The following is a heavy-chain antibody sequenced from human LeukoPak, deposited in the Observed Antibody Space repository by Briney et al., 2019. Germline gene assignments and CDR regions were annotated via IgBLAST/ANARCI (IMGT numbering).Heavy chain of an antibody. J-gene: IGHJ4*02. D-gene: IGHD3-22*01. CDR3: ARGGAYWFDSSGTLGNDY. CDR2: LNPNSGGT. Sequence: ASVKVSCKASGYTFTSYGISWVRQAPGQGLEWMGRLNPNSGGTNYAQKFQGRITMTRDTSISTAYMELSNLRSDDTAVYYCARGGAYWFDSSGTLGNDYWGQGTLVTVSS. CDR1: GYTFTSYG. V-gene: IGHV1-2*06.